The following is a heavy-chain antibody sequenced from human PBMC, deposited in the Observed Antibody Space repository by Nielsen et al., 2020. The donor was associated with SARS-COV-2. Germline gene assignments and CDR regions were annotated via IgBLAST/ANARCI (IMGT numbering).Heavy chain of an antibody. D-gene: IGHD6-13*01. CDR2: ISSSGTYI. Sequence: GESLKISCAASGFTFSNYSMNWVRQAPGKGLEWVSSISSSGTYIYYADSVKGRFTISRDNAKNSLYLQMNSLRAEDPAVYYCARTPITARGYYFDYWGQGTLVTVSS. V-gene: IGHV3-21*01. J-gene: IGHJ4*02. CDR3: ARTPITARGYYFDY. CDR1: GFTFSNYS.